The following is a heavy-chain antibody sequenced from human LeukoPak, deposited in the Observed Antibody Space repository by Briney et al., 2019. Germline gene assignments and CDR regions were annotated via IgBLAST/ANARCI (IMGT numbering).Heavy chain of an antibody. CDR2: INHSGST. CDR3: ARGRTSGAVPFGYYYYYMDV. J-gene: IGHJ6*03. Sequence: SETLSLTCAVYGGSFSGYYWSWLRQPPGKGLEWIGEINHSGSTNYNPSLKSRVTISVDTSKNQFSLKLSSVTAADTAVYYCARGRTSGAVPFGYYYYYMDVWGKGTTVTVSS. V-gene: IGHV4-34*01. CDR1: GGSFSGYY. D-gene: IGHD3-3*01.